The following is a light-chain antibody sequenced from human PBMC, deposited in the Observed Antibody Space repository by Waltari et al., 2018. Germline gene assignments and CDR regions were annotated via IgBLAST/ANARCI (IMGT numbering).Light chain of an antibody. Sequence: DFQMTQSPSSLSASVGDRVTITCRASQSISTYLNWYQQKPGKAPNLLIYAASRLQSGVPARLSGSGSGTDFTLTISSLQPEDFATYYCQQSYSPLTFGGGTKVEIK. CDR3: QQSYSPLT. CDR2: AAS. V-gene: IGKV1-39*01. J-gene: IGKJ4*01. CDR1: QSISTY.